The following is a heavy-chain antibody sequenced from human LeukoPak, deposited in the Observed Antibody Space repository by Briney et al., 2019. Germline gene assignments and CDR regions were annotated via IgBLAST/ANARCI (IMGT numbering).Heavy chain of an antibody. V-gene: IGHV3-23*01. CDR3: AKDLNFGVPSAWFDP. D-gene: IGHD3-3*01. Sequence: PGGSLRLSCAVSGLTLSDYAMTWVRQAPGKGLEWVSTVSGSGGQTHYADSVKGRFVISRDNFRNTVYLQMNILRAEDTAVYYCAKDLNFGVPSAWFDPWGQGTLVTVSS. CDR1: GLTLSDYA. J-gene: IGHJ5*02. CDR2: VSGSGGQT.